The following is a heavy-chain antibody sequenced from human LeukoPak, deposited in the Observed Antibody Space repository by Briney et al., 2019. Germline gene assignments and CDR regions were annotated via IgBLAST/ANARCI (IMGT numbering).Heavy chain of an antibody. V-gene: IGHV3-30-3*01. CDR1: GFTFSSYA. CDR2: ISYDGSNK. CDR3: AKDLYSEDSGSYLLDY. Sequence: PGRSLRLSCAASGFTFSSYAMHWVRQAPGKGLEWVSVISYDGSNKYYADSVKGRFTISRDNSKNTLYLQMNSLRAEDTAVYYCAKDLYSEDSGSYLLDYWGQGTLVTVSS. J-gene: IGHJ4*02. D-gene: IGHD1-26*01.